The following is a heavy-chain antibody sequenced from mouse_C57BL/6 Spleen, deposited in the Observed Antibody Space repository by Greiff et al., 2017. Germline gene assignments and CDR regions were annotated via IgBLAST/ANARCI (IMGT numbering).Heavy chain of an antibody. V-gene: IGHV5-4*01. D-gene: IGHD4-1*01. CDR1: GFTFSSYA. Sequence: EVKLVESGGGLVKPGGSLKLSCAASGFTFSSYAMSWVRQTPEKRLEWVATISDGGRYTYYPDNVKGRFTISRDNAKNNLYLQMSHLKSEDTAMYYCARDLLTGLFAYWGQGTLVTVSA. J-gene: IGHJ3*01. CDR2: ISDGGRYT. CDR3: ARDLLTGLFAY.